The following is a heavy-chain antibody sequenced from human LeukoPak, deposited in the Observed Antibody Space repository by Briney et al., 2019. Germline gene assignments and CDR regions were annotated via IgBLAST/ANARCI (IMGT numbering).Heavy chain of an antibody. V-gene: IGHV1-24*01. Sequence: RASVKVSCKVSGYTLTELSMHWVRQAPGKGFEWMGGFDPEDGETIYAQKFQGRVTMTEDTSTDTAYMELSGLRSEDTAVYYCATVDCSGGSCYPRYYFDYWGQGTLATVSS. J-gene: IGHJ4*02. CDR1: GYTLTELS. D-gene: IGHD2-15*01. CDR2: FDPEDGET. CDR3: ATVDCSGGSCYPRYYFDY.